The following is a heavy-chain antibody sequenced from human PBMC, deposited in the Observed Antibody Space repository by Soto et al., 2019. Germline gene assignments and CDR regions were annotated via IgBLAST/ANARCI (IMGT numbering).Heavy chain of an antibody. Sequence: SETLSLTCAVYGGSFSGYYWSWIRQPPGKGLEWIGDINHSGSTNYNPSLKSRVTISVDTSKNQFSLKLSSVTAADTAVYYCAREYCSGGSCYRDVFDIWGQGTMVTVS. J-gene: IGHJ3*02. CDR1: GGSFSGYY. CDR2: INHSGST. V-gene: IGHV4-34*01. CDR3: AREYCSGGSCYRDVFDI. D-gene: IGHD2-15*01.